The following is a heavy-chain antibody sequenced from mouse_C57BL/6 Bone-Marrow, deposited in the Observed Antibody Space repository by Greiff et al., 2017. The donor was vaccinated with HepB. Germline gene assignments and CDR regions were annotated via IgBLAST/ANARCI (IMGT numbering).Heavy chain of an antibody. V-gene: IGHV1-74*01. CDR3: ALYYGNSHWYFDV. J-gene: IGHJ1*03. CDR1: GYTFTSYW. D-gene: IGHD2-1*01. Sequence: QVQLQQPGAELVKPGASVKVSCKASGYTFTSYWMHWVKQRPGQDLEWIGRIHPSDSDTNYNQKFKGKATLTVDKSSSTAYMQLSSLTSEDSAVYYCALYYGNSHWYFDVWGTGTTVTVSS. CDR2: IHPSDSDT.